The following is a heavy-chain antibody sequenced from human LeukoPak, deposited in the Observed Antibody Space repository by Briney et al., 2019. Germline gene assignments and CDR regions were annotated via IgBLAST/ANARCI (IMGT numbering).Heavy chain of an antibody. J-gene: IGHJ4*02. D-gene: IGHD2-21*02. CDR3: ARDICSGGGDCYPNDY. Sequence: SVKLSCKPSGATFSSYAISWVRQAPGQGREGLGGIIPFFGTANYPQKFQGRVTITTDESTSTAYMELRSLRSEDTAVYYCARDICSGGGDCYPNDYWGQGTLVTVSS. CDR2: IIPFFGTA. V-gene: IGHV1-69*05. CDR1: GATFSSYA.